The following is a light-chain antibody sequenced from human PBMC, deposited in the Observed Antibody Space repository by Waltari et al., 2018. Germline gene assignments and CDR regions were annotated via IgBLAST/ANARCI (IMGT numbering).Light chain of an antibody. CDR1: SVSYSSNNRNY. V-gene: IGKV4-1*01. CDR3: QQYYTTPLT. CDR2: WAS. Sequence: SVSYSSNNRNYLTWYQQKPGQPPKLLMYWASSRESGVPDRFSGSGSGTDFTLTISSLQAEDVAVYYCQQYYTTPLTFGGGTKVEIK. J-gene: IGKJ4*01.